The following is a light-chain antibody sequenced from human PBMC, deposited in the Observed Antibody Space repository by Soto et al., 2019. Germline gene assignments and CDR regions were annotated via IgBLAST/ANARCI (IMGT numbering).Light chain of an antibody. CDR2: EVS. V-gene: IGKV3-11*01. Sequence: EIVLTQSPATLSLSPGERATLSCRASQTVSSSLAWYQQKPGQAPRLLIYEVSNSATGIPARFSGSGSGADFTLTISRLEPGDFALYYCQQHINWPLTFGGGTKV. CDR3: QQHINWPLT. J-gene: IGKJ4*01. CDR1: QTVSSS.